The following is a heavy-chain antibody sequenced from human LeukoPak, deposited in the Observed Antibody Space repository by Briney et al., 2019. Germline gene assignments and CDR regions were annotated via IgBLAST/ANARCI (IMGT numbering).Heavy chain of an antibody. CDR2: ISNNGGYT. CDR1: GFTFSNAW. Sequence: GGSLRLSCAGSGFTFSNAWMTWVRLAPGKGLEWVSAISNNGGYTYYADSVQGRFTISRDNSKSTLCLQMNSLRAEDTAVYYCAKQLGYCSDGSCYFPYWGQGTLVTVSS. CDR3: AKQLGYCSDGSCYFPY. J-gene: IGHJ4*02. V-gene: IGHV3-23*01. D-gene: IGHD2-15*01.